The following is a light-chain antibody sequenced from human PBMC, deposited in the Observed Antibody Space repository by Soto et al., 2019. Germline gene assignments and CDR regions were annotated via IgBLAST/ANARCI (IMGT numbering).Light chain of an antibody. V-gene: IGKV3-20*01. CDR2: GAS. J-gene: IGKJ5*01. Sequence: PGEGATLSCSSSQSVSSSYIAWYQQRPGQTPSLLIYGASTRATGIPDRFSGSGSGTHFTLTISRLEPGDFAVYYCQHFGGTTFTFGQGTRLEIK. CDR3: QHFGGTTFT. CDR1: QSVSSSY.